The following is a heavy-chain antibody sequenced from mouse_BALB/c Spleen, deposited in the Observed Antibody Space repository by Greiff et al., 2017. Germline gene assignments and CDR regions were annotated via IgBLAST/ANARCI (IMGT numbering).Heavy chain of an antibody. V-gene: IGHV2-6-7*01. CDR3: ARDHDGYYAMDY. Sequence: VQLQQSGPGLVAPSQSLSITCTVSGFSLTGYGVNWVRQPPGKGLEWLGMIWGDGSTDYYSALKSRLSISKDNSKSQVFLKMNSLQTDDTARYYCARDHDGYYAMDYWGQGTSVTVSS. D-gene: IGHD2-3*01. CDR2: IWGDGST. CDR1: GFSLTGYG. J-gene: IGHJ4*01.